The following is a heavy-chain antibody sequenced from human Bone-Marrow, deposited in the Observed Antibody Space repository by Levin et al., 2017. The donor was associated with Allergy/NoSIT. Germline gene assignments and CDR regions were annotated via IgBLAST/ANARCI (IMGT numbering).Heavy chain of an antibody. J-gene: IGHJ6*02. D-gene: IGHD2-15*01. CDR2: INPNSGGT. CDR1: GYTFTGYY. V-gene: IGHV1-2*02. Sequence: GESLKISCKASGYTFTGYYMHWVRQAPGQGLEWMGWINPNSGGTNYAQKFQGRVTMTRDTSISTAYMELSRLRSDDTAVYYCARAITPRHIRYCSRVDYYYGMDVWGQGTTVTVSS. CDR3: ARAITPRHIRYCSRVDYYYGMDV.